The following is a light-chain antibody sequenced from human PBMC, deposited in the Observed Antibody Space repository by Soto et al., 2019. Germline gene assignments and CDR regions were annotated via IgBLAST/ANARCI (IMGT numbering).Light chain of an antibody. CDR1: SSDLGAYDY. J-gene: IGLJ1*01. CDR2: EVT. Sequence: LTQPASVSGSPGQSITISCTGTSSDLGAYDYVSWYQQHPGEAPTLLIYEVTNRPSGVSNRFSASKSGNTASLTISGLQAEDEAEYFCSSYTTSYSYVFGTGTKVTAL. CDR3: SSYTTSYSYV. V-gene: IGLV2-14*01.